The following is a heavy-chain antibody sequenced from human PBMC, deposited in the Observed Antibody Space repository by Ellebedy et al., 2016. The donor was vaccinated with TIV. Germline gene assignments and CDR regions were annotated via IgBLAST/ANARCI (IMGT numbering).Heavy chain of an antibody. J-gene: IGHJ4*02. V-gene: IGHV3-74*03. CDR2: INSDESTT. D-gene: IGHD6-25*01. Sequence: GESLKISXEASGFTFSSSWMHWVRQAPGKGLVWLSEINSDESTTTYADSVKGRFTISSDNAKNTLYLQMNSLRAEDTAVYYCAKRNGGIAAFEGGYWGQGTLVTVSS. CDR3: AKRNGGIAAFEGGY. CDR1: GFTFSSSW.